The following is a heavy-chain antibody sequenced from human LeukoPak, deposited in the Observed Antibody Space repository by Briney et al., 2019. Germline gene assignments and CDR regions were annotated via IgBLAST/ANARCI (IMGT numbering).Heavy chain of an antibody. J-gene: IGHJ6*03. CDR2: INSDGSST. Sequence: GGSLRLSCAASGFTFSSYWMHWVRQAPGKGLVWVSRINSDGSSTSYADSVKGRFTISRDNAKNTLYPQMNSLRAEDTAVYYCARDPPYSSGWHWRWFYMDVWGKGTTVTVSS. V-gene: IGHV3-74*01. CDR3: ARDPPYSSGWHWRWFYMDV. D-gene: IGHD6-19*01. CDR1: GFTFSSYW.